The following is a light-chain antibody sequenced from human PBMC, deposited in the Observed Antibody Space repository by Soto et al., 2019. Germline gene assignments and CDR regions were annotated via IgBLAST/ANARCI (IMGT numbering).Light chain of an antibody. J-gene: IGLJ2*01. CDR1: SSDVGGYNY. CDR3: CSYAGSYVV. Sequence: QSVLTQPRSVSGSPGQSVTISCTGTSSDVGGYNYVSWYQQHPGTAPKLMIYDVSKRPSGVPDRFSGSKSGNTASLTISGLQDEDEADYYCCSYAGSYVVFGGGTKLTVL. V-gene: IGLV2-11*01. CDR2: DVS.